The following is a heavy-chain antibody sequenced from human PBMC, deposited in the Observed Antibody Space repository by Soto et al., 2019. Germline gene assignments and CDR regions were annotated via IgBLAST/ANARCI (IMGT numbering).Heavy chain of an antibody. V-gene: IGHV1-18*01. CDR2: INAYNGNT. CDR1: GYTFTSYG. CDR3: ARERKLLAAPNYYMDV. J-gene: IGHJ6*03. D-gene: IGHD6-13*01. Sequence: QVQLVQSGAEVKKPGASVKVSCKASGYTFTSYGISWVRQAPGQGLEWMGWINAYNGNTNYAQKVQGRVTMTTDTPTSTAYMELRSLRSDDTAVYYCARERKLLAAPNYYMDVWGKGTTVTVSS.